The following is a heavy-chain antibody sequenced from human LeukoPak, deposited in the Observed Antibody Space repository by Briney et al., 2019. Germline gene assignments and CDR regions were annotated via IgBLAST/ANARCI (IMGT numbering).Heavy chain of an antibody. V-gene: IGHV3-21*01. J-gene: IGHJ4*02. CDR2: ISSSSSYT. D-gene: IGHD2-15*01. Sequence: PGGSLRLSCAASGFTFSTYSMNWVRQAPGKGLEWVSSISSSSSYTYYADSVKGRFTISRDNAKNSLYLQMNSLRAEDTAVFYCAKSPEGYCSGGTCHLYFDYWGQGSLVTVPS. CDR1: GFTFSTYS. CDR3: AKSPEGYCSGGTCHLYFDY.